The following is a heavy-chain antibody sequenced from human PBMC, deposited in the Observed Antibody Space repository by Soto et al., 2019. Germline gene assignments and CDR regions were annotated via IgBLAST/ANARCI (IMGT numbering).Heavy chain of an antibody. CDR2: INHSGST. D-gene: IGHD2-2*01. Sequence: PSETLSLTCAVYGGSFSGYYWSWIRQPPGKGLEWIGEINHSGSTNYTPSLKSRVTISVDTSKIQFSLKLSSVTAADTAVYYCARGVVPAAILYFDYWGQGTLVTVS. CDR3: ARGVVPAAILYFDY. CDR1: GGSFSGYY. V-gene: IGHV4-34*01. J-gene: IGHJ4*02.